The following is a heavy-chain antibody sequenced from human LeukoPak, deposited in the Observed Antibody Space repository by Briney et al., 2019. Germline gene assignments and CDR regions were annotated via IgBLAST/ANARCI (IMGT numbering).Heavy chain of an antibody. CDR1: GFTFSSYA. V-gene: IGHV3-48*03. CDR2: ISSSGSTI. D-gene: IGHD3-3*01. CDR3: AREAASGYYHEVDY. Sequence: GGSLRLSCAASGFTFSSYAMSWVRQAPGKGLEWVSYISSSGSTIYYADSVKGRFTISRDNAKNSLYLQMNSLRAEDTAVYYCAREAASGYYHEVDYWGQGTLVTVSS. J-gene: IGHJ4*02.